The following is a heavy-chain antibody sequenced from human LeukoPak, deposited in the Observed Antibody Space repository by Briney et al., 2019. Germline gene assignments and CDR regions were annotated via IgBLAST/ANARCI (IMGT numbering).Heavy chain of an antibody. CDR2: IQPRDSET. V-gene: IGHV5-51*01. J-gene: IGHJ4*02. D-gene: IGHD3-3*01. CDR3: ARHEARSSWSTLDF. CDR1: GYSFTTYW. Sequence: GESLKISCKGSGYSFTTYWIAWVRQMPGEGLEWMGIIQPRDSETKYSPSFQGQVTISVDKSISTAYLQWSSLKASDTAIYYCARHEARSSWSTLDFWGQGTLVTVSS.